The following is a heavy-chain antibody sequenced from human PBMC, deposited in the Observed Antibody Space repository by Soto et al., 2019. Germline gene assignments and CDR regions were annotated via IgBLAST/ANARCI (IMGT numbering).Heavy chain of an antibody. CDR3: AREGYCSVVGCRSYYYHGMDV. J-gene: IGHJ6*02. CDR2: ISIYNGNT. D-gene: IGHD2-15*01. CDR1: GYSFTKYG. Sequence: ASVKVSCKASGYSFTKYGVSWVRQAPGQGLEWLGWISIYNGNTIYAQNLQGRVTMTTDTSASTVYMELRSLRPDDSAVYYCAREGYCSVVGCRSYYYHGMDVWGQGTTVTVSS. V-gene: IGHV1-18*01.